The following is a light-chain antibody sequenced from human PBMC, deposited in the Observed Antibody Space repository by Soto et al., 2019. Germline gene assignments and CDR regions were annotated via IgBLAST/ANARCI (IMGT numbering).Light chain of an antibody. CDR2: SNN. Sequence: QSVLTQPPSASGTPGQRVTISCSGSSSNIGSNTVNWYQQFPGTAPKLLIYSNNRRPSWVPDRFSGSKSGTSASLAISGLQSEDEADYYCAAWDDSLNGVVFGGGTKLTVL. V-gene: IGLV1-44*01. J-gene: IGLJ2*01. CDR3: AAWDDSLNGVV. CDR1: SSNIGSNT.